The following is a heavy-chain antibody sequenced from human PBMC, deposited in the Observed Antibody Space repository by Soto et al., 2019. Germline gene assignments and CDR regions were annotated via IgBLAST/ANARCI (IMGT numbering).Heavy chain of an antibody. D-gene: IGHD3-9*01. CDR2: ISAYNGNT. CDR3: ARDDILTGYPTQVPYYYHYGMAV. CDR1: GYTFTSYG. J-gene: IGHJ6*02. V-gene: IGHV1-18*01. Sequence: ASVKVSCKASGYTFTSYGISWVRQAPGQGLEWMGWISAYNGNTNYAQKLQGRVTMTTDTSTSTAYMELRSLRSEDTAVYYCARDDILTGYPTQVPYYYHYGMAVWGQGTTVTVSS.